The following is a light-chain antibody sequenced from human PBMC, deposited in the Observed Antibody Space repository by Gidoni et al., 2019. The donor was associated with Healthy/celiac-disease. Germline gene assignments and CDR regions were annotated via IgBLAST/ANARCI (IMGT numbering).Light chain of an antibody. CDR1: QSVSSY. J-gene: IGKJ1*01. V-gene: IGKV3-11*01. Sequence: EIVLTQSPATLSLSPGERATLSCWASQSVSSYLAWYQQKPGQAPRLLIYDASNRATGIPARFSGSGSVTDFTLTISSLEPEDFAVYYCQQRSNWWTFGQGTKVEIK. CDR3: QQRSNWWT. CDR2: DAS.